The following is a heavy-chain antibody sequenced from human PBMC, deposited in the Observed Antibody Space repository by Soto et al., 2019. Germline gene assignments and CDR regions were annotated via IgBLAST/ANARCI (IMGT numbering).Heavy chain of an antibody. V-gene: IGHV3-33*01. J-gene: IGHJ4*02. Sequence: QVQLVESGGGVVQPGRSLRLSCAASGFTFSSYGMHWVRQAPGKGLEWVAVIWYDGSNKYYADSVKGRFTISRDNSKNTLYLQMNSLRAEDTAVYYWARDKSSGWYFDYWGQGTLVTVSS. D-gene: IGHD6-19*01. CDR2: IWYDGSNK. CDR3: ARDKSSGWYFDY. CDR1: GFTFSSYG.